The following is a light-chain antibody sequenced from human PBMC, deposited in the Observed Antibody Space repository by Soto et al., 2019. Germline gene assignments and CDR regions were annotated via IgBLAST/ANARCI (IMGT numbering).Light chain of an antibody. CDR3: ASYTTGTTPYV. J-gene: IGLJ1*01. Sequence: QSALTQPASVSGSPGQSITISCTGTISDFGASDFVSWHQQHPDKAPKLMIYDVSNRPSGISNRFSGSKSGNTASLTISGLRTEDEADYYCASYTTGTTPYVFGTGTKVTV. CDR2: DVS. V-gene: IGLV2-14*03. CDR1: ISDFGASDF.